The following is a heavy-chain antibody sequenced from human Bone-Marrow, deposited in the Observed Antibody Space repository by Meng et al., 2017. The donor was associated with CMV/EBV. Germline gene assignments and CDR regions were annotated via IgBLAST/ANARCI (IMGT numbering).Heavy chain of an antibody. CDR3: THRPLRKLLT. Sequence: HIILYESRTALVKPTLTLTLSCTFYALSLSTSGVRVGRTRQPPGKALWWLALIYWDDDKRYSPSLKSRLTITQSTSKNQLVLTLTNMDPVDTATYYCTHRPLRKLLTWGQGTLVTVSS. CDR1: ALSLSTSGVR. D-gene: IGHD3-10*01. J-gene: IGHJ5*02. V-gene: IGHV2-5*02. CDR2: IYWDDDK.